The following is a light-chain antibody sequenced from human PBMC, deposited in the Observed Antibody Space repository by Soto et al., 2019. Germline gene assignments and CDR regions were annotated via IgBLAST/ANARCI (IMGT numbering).Light chain of an antibody. CDR1: QSIGSD. Sequence: EIVMTQSPATLSVSPGERATLSCRASQSIGSDLFWYQQKPGQAPRLLIYGAYTRATGIPARFSGSGSGTEFTLTISSLQSEDFAVYYCQQYNNWPRTFGQGTKVEIK. J-gene: IGKJ1*01. CDR2: GAY. V-gene: IGKV3-15*01. CDR3: QQYNNWPRT.